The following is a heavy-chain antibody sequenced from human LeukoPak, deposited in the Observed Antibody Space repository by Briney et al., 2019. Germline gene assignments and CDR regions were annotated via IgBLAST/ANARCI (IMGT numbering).Heavy chain of an antibody. Sequence: GGSLRLSCAASGFTVSSNYMSWVRQAPGKGLEWVSVIYSGGSTYYANSVKGRFTISRDNSKNTLYLQMNSLRTEDTAVYYCASGITGTNNWFDPWGKGTLVTVSS. CDR2: IYSGGST. D-gene: IGHD1-20*01. CDR1: GFTVSSNY. V-gene: IGHV3-66*02. J-gene: IGHJ5*02. CDR3: ASGITGTNNWFDP.